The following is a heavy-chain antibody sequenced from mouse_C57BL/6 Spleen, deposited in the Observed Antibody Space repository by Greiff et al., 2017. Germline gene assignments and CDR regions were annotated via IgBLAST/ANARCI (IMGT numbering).Heavy chain of an antibody. D-gene: IGHD2-3*01. J-gene: IGHJ4*01. CDR2: IWSGGST. CDR3: ARNFYDGYYFYAMDY. Sequence: VKVEESGPGLVQPSQSLSITCTVPGFSLTSYGVHCVRQSPGKGLEWLGVIWSGGSTYYNAAFISRLSISQNDSTSQVFYTMNSLQADDTTIYYCARNFYDGYYFYAMDYWGQGTSVTVSS. V-gene: IGHV2-2*01. CDR1: GFSLTSYG.